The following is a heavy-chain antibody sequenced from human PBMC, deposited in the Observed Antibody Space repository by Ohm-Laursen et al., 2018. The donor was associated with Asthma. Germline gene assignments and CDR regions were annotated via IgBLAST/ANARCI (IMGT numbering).Heavy chain of an antibody. V-gene: IGHV3-33*06. J-gene: IGHJ6*02. CDR1: GFTFSSYG. CDR3: AKDLRDIVVVPAAIRGVYYYYGMDV. D-gene: IGHD2-2*01. Sequence: SLRLSCSASGFTFSSYGMHWVRQAPGKGLEWVAVIWYDGSNKYYADSVKGRFTISRDNSKNTLYLQMNSLRAEDTAVYYCAKDLRDIVVVPAAIRGVYYYYGMDVWGQGTTVTVSS. CDR2: IWYDGSNK.